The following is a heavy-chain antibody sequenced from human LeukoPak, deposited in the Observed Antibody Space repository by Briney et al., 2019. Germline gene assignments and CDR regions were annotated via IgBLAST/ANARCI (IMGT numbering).Heavy chain of an antibody. D-gene: IGHD3-22*01. CDR1: GGSISSYY. J-gene: IGHJ4*02. CDR2: IYHSGST. Sequence: ETSETLSLTCTISGGSISSYYWGWIRQPPGKGLEWIGYIYHSGSTYYNPSLKSRVTISVDRSKNQFSLKLSSVTAADTAVYYCARDRLSQFTMMPGSFDYWGQGTLVTVSS. V-gene: IGHV4-59*12. CDR3: ARDRLSQFTMMPGSFDY.